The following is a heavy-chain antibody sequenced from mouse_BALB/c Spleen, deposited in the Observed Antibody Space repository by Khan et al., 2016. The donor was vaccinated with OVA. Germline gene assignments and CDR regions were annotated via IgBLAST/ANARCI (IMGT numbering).Heavy chain of an antibody. J-gene: IGHJ3*01. D-gene: IGHD1-1*02. CDR1: GYTFTSYT. CDR3: VRDEYYHRKDGWVAY. Sequence: VQLQESGAELAKPGASVKMSCKASGYTFTSYTIHWIKKRPGQGLEWIGYINPSSGYTNYNQKFKDKATLTTDKSSTTAYLQLSSLTSDDSAVYDCVRDEYYHRKDGWVAYWGQGTLVTVSA. CDR2: INPSSGYT. V-gene: IGHV1-4*01.